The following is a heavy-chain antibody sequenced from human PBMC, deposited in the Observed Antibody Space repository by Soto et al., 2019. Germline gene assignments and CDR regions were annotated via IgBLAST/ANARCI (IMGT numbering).Heavy chain of an antibody. CDR1: GYTFTSYA. J-gene: IGHJ6*02. Sequence: QVQLVQSGAEEKEPGASVKVSCKASGYTFTSYAMHWVRQAPGQRLEWMGWINAGNGNTKYSQKFQGRVTITRDTSASTAYMALSSLRSEDTAVYYCASSATTADYYYGMDVWGQGTTVTVSS. V-gene: IGHV1-3*05. D-gene: IGHD1-26*01. CDR3: ASSATTADYYYGMDV. CDR2: INAGNGNT.